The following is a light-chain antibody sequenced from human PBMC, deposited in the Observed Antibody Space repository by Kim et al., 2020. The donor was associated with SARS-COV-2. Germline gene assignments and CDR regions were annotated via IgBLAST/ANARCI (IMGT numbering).Light chain of an antibody. Sequence: GDRVTITCRASQAIGNDLSWYRQKAGKAPELLIFAASSLQSGAPSRFSGSGSGTDFTLTISSLQAEDSATFYCLQDNTYPWTFGQGTKVDIK. CDR3: LQDNTYPWT. J-gene: IGKJ1*01. V-gene: IGKV1-6*01. CDR2: AAS. CDR1: QAIGND.